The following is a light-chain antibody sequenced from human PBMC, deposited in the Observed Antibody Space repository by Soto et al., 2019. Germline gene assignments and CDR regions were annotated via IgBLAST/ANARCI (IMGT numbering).Light chain of an antibody. V-gene: IGKV3-20*01. CDR3: QQYGSSLWT. J-gene: IGKJ1*01. CDR1: ESVTSS. Sequence: EIVITQSPATLSVSPGDRATLSCRASESVTSSLAWYQQKPGQAPRLLIYGASSRATGIPDRFSGSGSGTDFTLTISRLEPEDFAVYYCQQYGSSLWTFGQGTKVDI. CDR2: GAS.